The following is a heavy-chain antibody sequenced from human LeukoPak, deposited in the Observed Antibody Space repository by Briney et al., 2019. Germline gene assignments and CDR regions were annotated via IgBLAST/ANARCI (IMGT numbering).Heavy chain of an antibody. J-gene: IGHJ4*02. CDR2: ISGSGSHT. CDR3: ARAEKATIFDY. D-gene: IGHD5-24*01. Sequence: GGSLRLSCAASGFSFSGYAMSWVRQAPGKGLEWVSSISGSGSHTYHADSVKGRFTISRDNSKNTLYLQMNSLRAEDTAVYYCARAEKATIFDYWGQGTLVTVSS. V-gene: IGHV3-23*01. CDR1: GFSFSGYA.